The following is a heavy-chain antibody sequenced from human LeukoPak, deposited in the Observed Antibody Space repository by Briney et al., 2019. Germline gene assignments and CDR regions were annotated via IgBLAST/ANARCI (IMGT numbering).Heavy chain of an antibody. CDR2: ICSGGST. CDR3: ARFVVVVPAAMGNWFDP. CDR1: GFTVSSNY. D-gene: IGHD2-2*01. V-gene: IGHV3-66*02. J-gene: IGHJ5*02. Sequence: GGSLRLSCAASGFTVSSNYMSWVRQAPGKGLEWVSVICSGGSTYYADSVKGRFTISRDNSKNTLYLQMNSLRAEDTAVYYCARFVVVVPAAMGNWFDPWGQGTLVTVSS.